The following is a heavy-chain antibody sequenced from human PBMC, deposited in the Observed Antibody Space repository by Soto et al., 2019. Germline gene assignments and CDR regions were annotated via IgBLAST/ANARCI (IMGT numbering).Heavy chain of an antibody. J-gene: IGHJ4*02. V-gene: IGHV3-53*01. CDR3: ARAYDSSGYFPYFDY. Sequence: GGSLRLSCAASGFTVSSNHMSWVRQAPGTGLEWVSVIYSDGSTYYSPSVKGRFTISRDSSKNMLYLQMNSLRADDTAIYYCARAYDSSGYFPYFDYWGQGPLVTVSS. CDR2: IYSDGST. D-gene: IGHD3-22*01. CDR1: GFTVSSNH.